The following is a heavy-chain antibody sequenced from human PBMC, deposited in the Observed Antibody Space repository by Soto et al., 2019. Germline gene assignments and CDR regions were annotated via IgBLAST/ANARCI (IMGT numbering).Heavy chain of an antibody. D-gene: IGHD4-17*01. CDR1: GYTFTSYG. CDR3: VGGYGDYANGALQH. V-gene: IGHV1-18*01. Sequence: ASVKVSCKASGYTFTSYGISWVRQAPGQGLEWMGWISAYNGNTNYVQKLQGRVTMTTDTSTSTAYMELRSLGSDDTAVYYCVGGYGDYANGALQHWGQGTLVTVSS. CDR2: ISAYNGNT. J-gene: IGHJ1*01.